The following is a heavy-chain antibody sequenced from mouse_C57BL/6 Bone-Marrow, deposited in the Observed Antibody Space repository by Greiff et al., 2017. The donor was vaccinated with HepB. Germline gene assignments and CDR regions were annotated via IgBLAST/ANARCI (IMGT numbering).Heavy chain of an antibody. D-gene: IGHD1-3*01. CDR2: IYPGSGST. CDR3: ARGKLITGYWYFDV. Sequence: VQLQQSGAELVKPGASVKMSCKASGYTFTSYWITWVKQRPGQGLEWIGDIYPGSGSTNYNEKFKSKATLTVDTSSSTAYMQLSSLTSEDSAVYYCARGKLITGYWYFDVWGTGTTVTVSS. CDR1: GYTFTSYW. V-gene: IGHV1-55*01. J-gene: IGHJ1*03.